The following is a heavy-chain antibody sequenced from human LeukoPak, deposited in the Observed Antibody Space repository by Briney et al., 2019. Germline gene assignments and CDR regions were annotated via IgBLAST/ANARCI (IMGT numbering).Heavy chain of an antibody. V-gene: IGHV4-31*03. CDR2: IYYSGST. D-gene: IGHD3-22*01. CDR1: GGSISSGGYY. CDR3: ARARSGYYPYFDY. Sequence: PSQTLSLTCTVSGGSISSGGYYWSWIRQHPGKGLEWIGYIYYSGSTYYNPSLKSRVTISVDMSKNQFSLKLSSVTAADTAVYYCARARSGYYPYFDYWGQGTLVTVSS. J-gene: IGHJ4*02.